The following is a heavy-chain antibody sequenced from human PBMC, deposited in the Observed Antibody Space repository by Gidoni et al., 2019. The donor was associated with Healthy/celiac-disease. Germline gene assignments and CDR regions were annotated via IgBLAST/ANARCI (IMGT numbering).Heavy chain of an antibody. Sequence: VQLVQSGAEVKKPGASVKVSCKASGYTFTSYGISWVRQAPGQGLEWMGWISAYNGNTNYAQKLKGRVTMTTDTSPSTAYMELRILRSDDTSVYYCARVVAAEAAGRWFDPWGQGTLVTFSS. CDR2: ISAYNGNT. V-gene: IGHV1-18*01. D-gene: IGHD6-13*01. CDR3: ARVVAAEAAGRWFDP. J-gene: IGHJ5*02. CDR1: GYTFTSYG.